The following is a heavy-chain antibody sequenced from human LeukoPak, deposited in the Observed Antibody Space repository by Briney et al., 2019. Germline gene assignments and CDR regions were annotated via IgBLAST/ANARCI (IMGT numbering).Heavy chain of an antibody. CDR1: GFTFSTYA. J-gene: IGHJ4*02. D-gene: IGHD2-8*01. V-gene: IGHV3-33*08. CDR2: IWYDGSNK. CDR3: AGGNGLDY. Sequence: GGSLRLSCAASGFTFSTYAMSWVRQAPGKGLEWVAVIWYDGSNKYYADSVKGRFTISRDNSKNTLYLQMNSLRAEDTAVYYCAGGNGLDYWGQGTLVTVSS.